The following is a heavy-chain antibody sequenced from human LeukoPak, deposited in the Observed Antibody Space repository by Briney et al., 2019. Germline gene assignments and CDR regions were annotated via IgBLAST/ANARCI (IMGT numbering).Heavy chain of an antibody. CDR2: ISNSGDAT. J-gene: IGHJ6*02. Sequence: GSLRLSCAASGFTFSNYAMSWVRQAPGKGLEWVSTISNSGDATYYADSVKGRFTISRDNSKNTLYLQMNSLRAEDTAVYYCARVSIFGVVSYYYYGMDVWGQGTTVTVSS. CDR3: ARVSIFGVVSYYYYGMDV. V-gene: IGHV3-23*01. D-gene: IGHD3-3*02. CDR1: GFTFSNYA.